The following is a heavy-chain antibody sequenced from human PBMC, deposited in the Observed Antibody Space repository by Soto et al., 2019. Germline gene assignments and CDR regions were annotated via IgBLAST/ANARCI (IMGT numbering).Heavy chain of an antibody. CDR1: GYSFTSYW. CDR2: IYPGDSDT. CDR3: ARGTVVVAAETTSGFDY. J-gene: IGHJ4*02. V-gene: IGHV5-51*01. Sequence: PGESLKISCKGSGYSFTSYWIGWVRQMPGKGLEWMGIIYPGDSDTRYSPSFQGQVTISADKSISTAYLQWSSLKASDTAMYYCARGTVVVAAETTSGFDYWGQGTLVTVSS. D-gene: IGHD2-15*01.